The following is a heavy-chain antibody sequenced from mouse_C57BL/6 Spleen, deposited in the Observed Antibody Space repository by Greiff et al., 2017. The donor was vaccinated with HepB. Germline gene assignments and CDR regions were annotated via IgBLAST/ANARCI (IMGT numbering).Heavy chain of an antibody. Sequence: ESGPGLVKPSQSLSLTCSVTGYSITSGYYWNWIRQFPGNKLEWMGYISYDGSNNYNPSLKTRISITRDTSKNQFFLKLNSVTTEDTATYYCARGEYFDYWGQGTTLTVSS. J-gene: IGHJ2*01. CDR3: ARGEYFDY. CDR2: ISYDGSN. CDR1: GYSITSGYY. V-gene: IGHV3-6*01.